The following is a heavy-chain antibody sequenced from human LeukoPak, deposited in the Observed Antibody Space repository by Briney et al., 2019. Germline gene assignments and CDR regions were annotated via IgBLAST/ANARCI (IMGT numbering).Heavy chain of an antibody. D-gene: IGHD2-21*01. CDR2: IWYDGSNT. CDR3: AKDPEAIWYYYYLDV. V-gene: IGHV3-30*02. J-gene: IGHJ6*03. Sequence: GGSLRLSCVASGFSFSKYGMHWVRQAPGKWLEWVAFIWYDGSNTYYGNSVKGRFTISRDNSKNTLYLQMNSLRPEDTAVYYCAKDPEAIWYYYYLDVWGKGTTVTISS. CDR1: GFSFSKYG.